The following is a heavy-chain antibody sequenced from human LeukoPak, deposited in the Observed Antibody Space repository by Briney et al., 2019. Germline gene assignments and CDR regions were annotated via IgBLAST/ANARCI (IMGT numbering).Heavy chain of an antibody. CDR1: GFTFSSSG. Sequence: QTGGSLRLSCAASGFTFSSSGMHWVRQAPGKGLEWVAVISYDGSNKYYADSVKGRFTISRDNSKNTLYLQMNSLRAEDTAVYYCAKDFGGTTFPFDYWGQGTLVTVSS. D-gene: IGHD1-7*01. J-gene: IGHJ4*02. V-gene: IGHV3-30*18. CDR2: ISYDGSNK. CDR3: AKDFGGTTFPFDY.